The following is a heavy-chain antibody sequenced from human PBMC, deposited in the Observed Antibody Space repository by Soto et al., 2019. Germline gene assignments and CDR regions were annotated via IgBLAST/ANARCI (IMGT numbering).Heavy chain of an antibody. V-gene: IGHV3-23*01. CDR3: VSWMSAHFDV. J-gene: IGHJ4*02. D-gene: IGHD1-1*01. CDR2: IDYDGVNK. Sequence: PXGCLRRTFAASGFTLRNYTMSWVRQAPGKGLEWVSTIDYDGVNKQYSDSAKGRFTISRDNSRDTVDLQMNGLTAEDTALYYCVSWMSAHFDVWGLGTSVTVSS. CDR1: GFTLRNYT.